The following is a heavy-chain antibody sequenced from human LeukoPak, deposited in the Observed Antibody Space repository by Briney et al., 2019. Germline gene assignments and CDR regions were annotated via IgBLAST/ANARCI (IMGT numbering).Heavy chain of an antibody. CDR3: AASIAAADPFDY. J-gene: IGHJ4*02. CDR1: GGSISSYY. V-gene: IGHV4-59*01. Sequence: SETLSLTCTVSGGSISSYYWSWIRQPPGKGLEWIGYIYYSGSTNYNPSLKSRVTIPVDTSKNQFSLKLSSVTAADTAVYYCAASIAAADPFDYWGQGTLVTVSS. CDR2: IYYSGST. D-gene: IGHD6-13*01.